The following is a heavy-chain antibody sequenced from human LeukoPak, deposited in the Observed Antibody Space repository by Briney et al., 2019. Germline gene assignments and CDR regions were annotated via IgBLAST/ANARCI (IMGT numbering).Heavy chain of an antibody. J-gene: IGHJ5*02. CDR1: GGSFSGYY. CDR3: ARGGRSSSWYPNWFDP. V-gene: IGHV4-34*01. D-gene: IGHD6-13*01. Sequence: SETLSLTCAVYGGSFSGYYWSWIRQPPGKGLEWIGEFNHSGSTNYNPSLKSRVTISVDTSKNQFSLKLSSVTAADTAVYYCARGGRSSSWYPNWFDPWGQGTLVTVSS. CDR2: FNHSGST.